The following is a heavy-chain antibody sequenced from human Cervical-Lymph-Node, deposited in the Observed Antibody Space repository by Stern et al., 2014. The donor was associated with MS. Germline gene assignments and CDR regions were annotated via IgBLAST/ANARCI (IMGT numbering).Heavy chain of an antibody. V-gene: IGHV1-69*01. Sequence: VQLVESGAEVKKPGSSVKVSCKASGGTFSSYEITWVRQATGQGLEWMGGSIPTFDTPTYAQKFQDRVTISADESTNTAYLELNGLKSDDTAIYFCARAYTYYSNSAGYWGQGTLVTVSS. D-gene: IGHD3-10*01. CDR2: SIPTFDTP. J-gene: IGHJ4*02. CDR3: ARAYTYYSNSAGY. CDR1: GGTFSSYE.